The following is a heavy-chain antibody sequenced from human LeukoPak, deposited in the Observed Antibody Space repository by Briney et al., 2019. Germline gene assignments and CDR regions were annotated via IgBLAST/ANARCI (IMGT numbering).Heavy chain of an antibody. V-gene: IGHV3-23*01. D-gene: IGHD6-19*01. Sequence: GGSLGLSCAASGFTFSNYAMSWVRQAPGKGLEWVSAISGSGGSTYYADSVKGRFTISRDNSKNTLYLQMNSLRAEDTAVYYCAKDSGYSSGWSYYYYYYGMDVWGQGTTVTVSS. CDR3: AKDSGYSSGWSYYYYYYGMDV. J-gene: IGHJ6*02. CDR2: ISGSGGST. CDR1: GFTFSNYA.